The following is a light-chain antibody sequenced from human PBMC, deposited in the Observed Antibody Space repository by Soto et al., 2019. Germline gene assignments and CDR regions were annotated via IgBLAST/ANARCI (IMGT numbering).Light chain of an antibody. CDR1: QSVTSNS. Sequence: EIVLTQSPGTLSLSPGHRATLSCRASQSVTSNSLAWYQQKPGQAPRLLIYGASSRATGISDRFSGSGSESALILTISRVVPEDFAVYYCRQYGTSLYTFGQGTKLEIK. J-gene: IGKJ2*01. CDR2: GAS. V-gene: IGKV3-20*01. CDR3: RQYGTSLYT.